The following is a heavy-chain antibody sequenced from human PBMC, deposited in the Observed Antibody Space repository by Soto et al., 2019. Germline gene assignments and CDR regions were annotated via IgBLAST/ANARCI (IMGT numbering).Heavy chain of an antibody. CDR1: GGSISSGGYS. J-gene: IGHJ4*02. CDR3: ARGQVVAAQH. D-gene: IGHD2-15*01. V-gene: IGHV4-30-2*01. CDR2: IYHSGST. Sequence: QLQLQESGSGLVKPSQTLSLTCAVSGGSISSGGYSWSWIRQPPGKGLEWIGYIYHSGSTYYNPSLXSXVXTXXDRSKNQFSLKLSPVTAADTAVYYCARGQVVAAQHWGQGTLVTVSS.